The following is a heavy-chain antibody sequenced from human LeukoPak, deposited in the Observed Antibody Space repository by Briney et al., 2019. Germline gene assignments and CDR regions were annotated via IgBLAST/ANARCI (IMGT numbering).Heavy chain of an antibody. V-gene: IGHV4-61*02. J-gene: IGHJ4*02. D-gene: IGHD2-2*01. Sequence: PSETLSLTCTVSGGSISSGSYYWSWIRQPAGKGLEWIGRIYTSGSTNYNPSLKCRVTISVDTSKNQFSLKLSSVTAADTAVYYCARGVPNDYWGQGTLVTVSS. CDR3: ARGVPNDY. CDR1: GGSISSGSYY. CDR2: IYTSGST.